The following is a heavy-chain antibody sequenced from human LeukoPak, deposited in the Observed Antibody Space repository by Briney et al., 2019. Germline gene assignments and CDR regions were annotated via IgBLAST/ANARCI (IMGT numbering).Heavy chain of an antibody. CDR2: IWYDGSQK. CDR3: ARDVGNFGSGSSYSDS. CDR1: GFTFSSYS. D-gene: IGHD3-10*01. J-gene: IGHJ4*02. Sequence: GGSLRLSCAASGFTFSSYSMNWVRQAPGKGLESVAVIWYDGSQKYYADSVKGRFTISRDNSKNTLSLQMNSLRAEDTAVYYCARDVGNFGSGSSYSDSWGQGTLVTVSS. V-gene: IGHV3-33*08.